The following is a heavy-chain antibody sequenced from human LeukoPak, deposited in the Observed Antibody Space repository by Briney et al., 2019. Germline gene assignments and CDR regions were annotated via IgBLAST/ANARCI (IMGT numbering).Heavy chain of an antibody. CDR3: ASQAGYSSSWET. D-gene: IGHD6-13*01. V-gene: IGHV3-73*01. J-gene: IGHJ5*02. Sequence: GGSLRLSCAASGFSFSGSAVHWVRQAPGKGLEWVGRMRSKANNYATGFSSSVYGRFTISRDDSKNTRYLEMSNLKTEDTAVYYCASQAGYSSSWETWGQGTLVTVSS. CDR1: GFSFSGSA. CDR2: MRSKANNYAT.